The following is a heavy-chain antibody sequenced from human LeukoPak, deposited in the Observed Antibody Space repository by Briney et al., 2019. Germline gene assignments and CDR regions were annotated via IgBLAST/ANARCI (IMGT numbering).Heavy chain of an antibody. Sequence: GRSLRLSCAASGFTFSSYAMHWVRQAPGKGLEWVAVISYDGSNKYYADSVKGRFTISRDNSKNTLYLQMNSLRAEDTAVYYCARDLCCSSTSCYQCYYYYYGMDVWGQGTTVTVSS. CDR2: ISYDGSNK. CDR3: ARDLCCSSTSCYQCYYYYYGMDV. D-gene: IGHD2-2*01. V-gene: IGHV3-30-3*01. CDR1: GFTFSSYA. J-gene: IGHJ6*02.